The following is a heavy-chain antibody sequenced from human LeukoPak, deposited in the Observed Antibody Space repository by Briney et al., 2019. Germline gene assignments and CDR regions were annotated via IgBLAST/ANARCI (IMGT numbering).Heavy chain of an antibody. CDR2: ISAYNGNT. V-gene: IGHV1-18*04. CDR3: ARDDSSGWYDTAEYFQH. Sequence: ASVTVSCKASGYTFTCYYMHWVRQAPGRGLEWMGWISAYNGNTNYAQKLQGRVTMTTDTSTSTAYMELRSLRSDDTAVYYCARDDSSGWYDTAEYFQHWGQGTLVTVSS. D-gene: IGHD6-19*01. J-gene: IGHJ1*01. CDR1: GYTFTCYY.